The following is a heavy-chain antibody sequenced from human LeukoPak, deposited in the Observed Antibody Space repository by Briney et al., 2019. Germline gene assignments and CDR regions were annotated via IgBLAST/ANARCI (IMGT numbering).Heavy chain of an antibody. CDR2: ISGSDIIT. J-gene: IGHJ4*02. Sequence: GGSLRLSCAASGFTLSSYAMNWVRQAPGKGLEWVSAISGSDIITYYADSVKGRFTISRDNSKNTLYLQMNSLRAEDTATYFCVKVGHCTSTNCPFDYWGQGTLVTVSS. V-gene: IGHV3-23*01. D-gene: IGHD2-8*01. CDR3: VKVGHCTSTNCPFDY. CDR1: GFTLSSYA.